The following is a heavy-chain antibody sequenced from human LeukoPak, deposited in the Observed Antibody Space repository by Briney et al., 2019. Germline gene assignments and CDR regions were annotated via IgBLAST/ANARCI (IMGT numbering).Heavy chain of an antibody. CDR3: ARGNNFDISGYYFYWYLDL. CDR2: IYYSGTT. D-gene: IGHD3-22*01. CDR1: AGSFSSYY. J-gene: IGHJ2*01. Sequence: PSETLSVTCSVSAGSFSSYYWSWVRQPPGKGLEWIGYIYYSGTTNYNPSLKSRVTFSVDTSKSQFSLKLSSVTAADTAVYYCARGNNFDISGYYFYWYLDLWGRGTRDTVSS. V-gene: IGHV4-59*01.